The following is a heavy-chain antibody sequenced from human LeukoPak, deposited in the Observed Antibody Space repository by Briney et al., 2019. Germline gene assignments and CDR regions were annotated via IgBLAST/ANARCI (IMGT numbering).Heavy chain of an antibody. D-gene: IGHD3-3*01. CDR3: ARFSTSGYYDFWSGYTSDAFDI. CDR2: IYYSGST. Sequence: SETLSLTCTVSGGSISSYYWSWIRQPPGKGLEWIGYIYYSGSTNYNPSLKSRVTISVDTSKNQFSLKLSSVTAADTAVYYCARFSTSGYYDFWSGYTSDAFDIWGQGTMVTVSS. V-gene: IGHV4-59*01. J-gene: IGHJ3*02. CDR1: GGSISSYY.